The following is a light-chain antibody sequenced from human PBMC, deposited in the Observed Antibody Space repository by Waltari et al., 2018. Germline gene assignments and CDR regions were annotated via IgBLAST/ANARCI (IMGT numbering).Light chain of an antibody. Sequence: QSALTPPASVSGSPGQSITIPCPGTSSDVGVYNYVSWYQQNPGKAPKLMIYDVTKRPSGVSDRFSGSKSGNTASLTISGLQAEDEADYYCCSYTTSSAWVFGGGTKLTVL. J-gene: IGLJ3*02. V-gene: IGLV2-14*01. CDR2: DVT. CDR3: CSYTTSSAWV. CDR1: SSDVGVYNY.